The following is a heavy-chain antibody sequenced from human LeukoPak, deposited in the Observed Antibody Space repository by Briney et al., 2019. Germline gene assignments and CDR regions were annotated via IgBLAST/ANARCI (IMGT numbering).Heavy chain of an antibody. D-gene: IGHD3-10*01. V-gene: IGHV3-23*01. CDR2: ISGSGGST. J-gene: IGHJ4*02. CDR3: AKDRSYYGSRTPPDY. CDR1: RFTFSSYA. Sequence: GGSLRLSCAASRFTFSSYAMSWVRQAPWEGLEWVSAISGSGGSTYYADSVKGRFTISRDNSKNTLYLQMNSLRAEDTAVYYCAKDRSYYGSRTPPDYWGQGTLVTVSS.